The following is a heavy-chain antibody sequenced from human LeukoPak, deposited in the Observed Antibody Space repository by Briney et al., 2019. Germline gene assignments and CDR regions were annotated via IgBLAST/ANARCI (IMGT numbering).Heavy chain of an antibody. CDR2: ISAYNGNT. D-gene: IGHD5-12*01. CDR1: GYTFTSYG. V-gene: IGHV1-18*01. Sequence: ASVKVSCKASGYTFTSYGISWVRQAPGQGLEWMGWISAYNGNTSYAQKFQGRVTMTRDTSTSTVYMELSSLRSEDTAVYYCARDWDGGYDPYWGQGTLVTVSS. CDR3: ARDWDGGYDPY. J-gene: IGHJ4*02.